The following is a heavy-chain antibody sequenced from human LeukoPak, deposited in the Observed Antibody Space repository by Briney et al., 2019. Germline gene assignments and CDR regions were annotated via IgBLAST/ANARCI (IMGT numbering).Heavy chain of an antibody. CDR3: SRDGNYYGSGSYGDS. Sequence: ASVKVSCKTSGYTFTGYYVHWVRQAPGQGLEWMGWINPKTGGTHYAEKFQGRITMTRDTSISTVYMELTRLTSDDTAVYYCSRDGNYYGSGSYGDSWGQGTLVTVSS. D-gene: IGHD3-10*01. CDR2: INPKTGGT. V-gene: IGHV1-2*02. J-gene: IGHJ5*02. CDR1: GYTFTGYY.